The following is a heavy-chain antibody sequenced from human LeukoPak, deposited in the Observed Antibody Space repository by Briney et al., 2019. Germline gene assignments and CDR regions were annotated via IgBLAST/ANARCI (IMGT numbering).Heavy chain of an antibody. CDR2: ISSSSSYI. Sequence: GGSLRLSCAASGFTFSSYSMNWVRQAPGKGLEWVSSISSSSSYIYYADSVKGRFTISRDNSKNTLYLQMNSLRAEDTAVYYCAKEGYRAGFDYWGQGTLVTVSS. CDR1: GFTFSSYS. D-gene: IGHD6-19*01. J-gene: IGHJ4*02. V-gene: IGHV3-21*04. CDR3: AKEGYRAGFDY.